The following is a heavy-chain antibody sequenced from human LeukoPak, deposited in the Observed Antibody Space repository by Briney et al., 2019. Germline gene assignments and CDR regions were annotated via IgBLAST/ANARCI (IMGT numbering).Heavy chain of an antibody. J-gene: IGHJ5*02. CDR2: ISSSSSYI. CDR3: ARERPSSSWYWPFDP. Sequence: GGSLRLSCAASGFTFSSYSMNWVRQAPGKGLEWVSSISSSSSYIYYADSVTGRFTISRDNAKNSLYLQMNSLRAEDTAVYYCARERPSSSWYWPFDPWGQGTLVTVSS. D-gene: IGHD6-13*01. V-gene: IGHV3-21*01. CDR1: GFTFSSYS.